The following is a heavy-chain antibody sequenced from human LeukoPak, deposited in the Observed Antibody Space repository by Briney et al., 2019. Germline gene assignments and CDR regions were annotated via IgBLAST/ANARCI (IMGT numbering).Heavy chain of an antibody. CDR2: SRRNTDSI. V-gene: IGHV3-9*01. J-gene: IGHJ4*02. Sequence: PAGSLRLSCATSGFTFDDYAMHWVRQAPGKGLEWVSGSRRNTDSIGYADSVRGRFTISRDNSQNSLFLQMNSLRPEDTALYYCVKDFGQITGAIAYWGQRT. D-gene: IGHD3-16*01. CDR3: VKDFGQITGAIAY. CDR1: GFTFDDYA.